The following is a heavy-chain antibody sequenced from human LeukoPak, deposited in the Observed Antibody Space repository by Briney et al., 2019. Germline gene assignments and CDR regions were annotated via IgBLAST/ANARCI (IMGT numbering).Heavy chain of an antibody. CDR3: ARPKWLRSSSYAFDI. J-gene: IGHJ3*02. Sequence: ASVKLSCKAAGYTFTGYYMHWARQAPGQGLEWMGWINPNSGDTNYAQKFQGRVTMTRDTSISTAYMELSRLRSDDTAVYYCARPKWLRSSSYAFDIWGQGTMVTVSS. CDR1: GYTFTGYY. V-gene: IGHV1-2*02. CDR2: INPNSGDT. D-gene: IGHD5-12*01.